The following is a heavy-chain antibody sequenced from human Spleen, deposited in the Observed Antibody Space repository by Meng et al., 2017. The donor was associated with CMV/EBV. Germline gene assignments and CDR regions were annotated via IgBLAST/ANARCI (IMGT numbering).Heavy chain of an antibody. J-gene: IGHJ4*02. CDR1: GYTFTDYY. V-gene: IGHV1-2*04. CDR2: INPNSGGT. D-gene: IGHD6-19*01. Sequence: CKASGYTFTDYYVHWVRQAPGQGLDWMGWINPNSGGTNYAQKFQGWVTMTRDTSVSTAYMEVIRLRSDDTAVYYCARARGWYNLFDYWGQGTLVTVSS. CDR3: ARARGWYNLFDY.